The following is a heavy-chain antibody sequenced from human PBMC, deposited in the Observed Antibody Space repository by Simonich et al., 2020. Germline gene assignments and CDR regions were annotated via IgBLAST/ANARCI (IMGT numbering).Heavy chain of an antibody. D-gene: IGHD6-6*01. CDR3: ARARLYSSSHAFDI. CDR1: GYTFTGYY. V-gene: IGHV1-2*02. Sequence: QVQLVQSGAEVKKPGASVKVSCKASGYTFTGYYMHWVRQAPGKGLEWMGWINPNSGGTNYEQKFQGRVTRTRETSISTAYMELSRLRSDDTAVYYCARARLYSSSHAFDIWGQGTMVTVSS. J-gene: IGHJ3*02. CDR2: INPNSGGT.